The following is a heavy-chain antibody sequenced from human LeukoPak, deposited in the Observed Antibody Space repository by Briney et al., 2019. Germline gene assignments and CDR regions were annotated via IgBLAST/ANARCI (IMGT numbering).Heavy chain of an antibody. CDR2: IYPGDSDT. CDR3: ARGRERPTGGYNWFDP. D-gene: IGHD1-14*01. Sequence: GESLKISCKGSGYSFTSYWIGWVRQMPGKGLEWMGIIYPGDSDTRYSPSFQGQVTISADKSISTAYLQWSSLRSEDTAVYYCARGRERPTGGYNWFDPWGQGTLVTVSS. J-gene: IGHJ5*02. V-gene: IGHV5-51*01. CDR1: GYSFTSYW.